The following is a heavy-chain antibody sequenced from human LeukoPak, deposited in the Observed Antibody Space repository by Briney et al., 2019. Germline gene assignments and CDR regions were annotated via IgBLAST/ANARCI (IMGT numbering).Heavy chain of an antibody. CDR2: IYHSGST. CDR3: ARGPYYDFWSGSEAFDY. CDR1: GGSFSGYY. Sequence: SETLSLTCAVYGGSFSGYYWGWIRQPPGKGLEWIGSIYHSGSTYYNPSLKSRVTISVDTSKNQFSLKLSSVTAADTAVYYCARGPYYDFWSGSEAFDYWGQGTLVTVSS. D-gene: IGHD3-3*01. V-gene: IGHV4-38-2*01. J-gene: IGHJ4*02.